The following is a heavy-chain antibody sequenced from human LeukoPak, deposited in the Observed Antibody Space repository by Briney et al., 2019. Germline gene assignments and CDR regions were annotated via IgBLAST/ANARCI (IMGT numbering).Heavy chain of an antibody. CDR2: ISDDGSIT. J-gene: IGHJ4*02. CDR1: GFTFSRDW. V-gene: IGHV3-74*03. D-gene: IGHD1-1*01. Sequence: GGSLRLSCAASGFTFSRDWMHWVRQAPGKGLVWVSRISDDGSITTYADSVKGRFTISRDNAKNSLYLQMNSLRAEDTAVYYCARDRLGLERSLVDYWGQGTLVTVSS. CDR3: ARDRLGLERSLVDY.